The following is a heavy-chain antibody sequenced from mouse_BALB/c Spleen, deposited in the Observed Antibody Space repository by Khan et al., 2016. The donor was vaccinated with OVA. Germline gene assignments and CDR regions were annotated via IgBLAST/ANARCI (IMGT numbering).Heavy chain of an antibody. CDR3: AREGAYYRSDGWFAY. CDR2: INPSSGYT. CDR1: GYTFTSYT. D-gene: IGHD2-14*01. J-gene: IGHJ3*01. Sequence: VQLVESGTELARPGASVKMSCKASGYTFTSYTMHWVKQRPGQGLEWIGYINPSSGYTNYNQKFKDKATLTADKSSITAYMQLSGLTSEDSAIYYGAREGAYYRSDGWFAYWGQGTLVTVSA. V-gene: IGHV1-4*01.